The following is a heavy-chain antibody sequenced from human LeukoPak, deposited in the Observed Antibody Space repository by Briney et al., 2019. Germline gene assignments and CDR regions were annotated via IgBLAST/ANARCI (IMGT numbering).Heavy chain of an antibody. CDR3: AKDLLEWSDAFDI. Sequence: GGSLRLSCATSGFSISSYAMSWVRQAPGKGLEWVSAISGSGGSTYYADSVKGRFTISRDNSKNTLYLQMNSLRAEDTAVYYCAKDLLEWSDAFDIWGQGTMVTVSS. D-gene: IGHD3-3*01. V-gene: IGHV3-23*01. CDR1: GFSISSYA. J-gene: IGHJ3*02. CDR2: ISGSGGST.